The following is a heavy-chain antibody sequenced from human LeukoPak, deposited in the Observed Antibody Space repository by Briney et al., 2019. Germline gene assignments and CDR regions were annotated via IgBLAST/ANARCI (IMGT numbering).Heavy chain of an antibody. V-gene: IGHV3-21*01. Sequence: PGGSLRLSCAASGFTFSSYSMNWVRQAPGKGLEWVSSISSSSSYIYYADSVKGRFTISRDNAKNSLYLQMNSLRAEDTAVYYCARVPSDTVAAPADYWGQGTLVTVSS. CDR1: GFTFSSYS. CDR2: ISSSSSYI. D-gene: IGHD6-19*01. CDR3: ARVPSDTVAAPADY. J-gene: IGHJ4*02.